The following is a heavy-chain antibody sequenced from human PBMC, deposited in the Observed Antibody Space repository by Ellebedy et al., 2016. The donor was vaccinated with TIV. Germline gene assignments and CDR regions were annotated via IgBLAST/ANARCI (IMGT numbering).Heavy chain of an antibody. CDR3: ARDGLGQLFSYFDY. V-gene: IGHV3-9*01. CDR2: ISWNSGSI. CDR1: GFTFDDYA. Sequence: SLKISCAASGFTFDDYAMHWVRQAPGKGLEWVSGISWNSGSIGYADSVKGRFTISRDNAKNSLYLQMNSLRAEDTAVYYCARDGLGQLFSYFDYWGQGTLVTVSS. J-gene: IGHJ4*02. D-gene: IGHD6-13*01.